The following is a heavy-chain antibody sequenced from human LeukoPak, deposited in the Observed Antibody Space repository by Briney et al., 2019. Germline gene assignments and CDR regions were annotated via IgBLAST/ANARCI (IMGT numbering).Heavy chain of an antibody. D-gene: IGHD3-22*01. Sequence: PGGSLRLSCAASGFTFSSYAMHWVRQAPGKGLEWVAVISYDGSNKYYADSVKGRFTISRDNSKNTLYLQMNSLRAEDTAVYYCARDYYYDSSGLGYWGQGTLVTVSS. CDR1: GFTFSSYA. V-gene: IGHV3-30-3*01. CDR2: ISYDGSNK. CDR3: ARDYYYDSSGLGY. J-gene: IGHJ4*02.